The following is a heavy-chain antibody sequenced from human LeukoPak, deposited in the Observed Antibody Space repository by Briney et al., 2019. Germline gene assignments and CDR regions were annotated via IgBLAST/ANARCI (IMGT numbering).Heavy chain of an antibody. CDR3: ARDALLSGSNWFDP. J-gene: IGHJ5*02. CDR1: GFTFSSYS. Sequence: GGSLRLSCAASGFTFSSYSMSWVRQAPGKGLEWVSSISSSSSYIYYADSVKGRFTISRDNAKNSLYLQMNSLRAEDTAVYYCARDALLSGSNWFDPWGQGTLVTVSS. V-gene: IGHV3-21*01. D-gene: IGHD1-26*01. CDR2: ISSSSSYI.